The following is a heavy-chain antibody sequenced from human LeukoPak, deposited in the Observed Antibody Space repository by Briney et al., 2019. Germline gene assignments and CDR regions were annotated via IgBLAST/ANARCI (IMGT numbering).Heavy chain of an antibody. CDR3: ARGDDYGDYTGYY. CDR2: INPNSGGT. Sequence: ASVKVSCKTSGYTFTGYYIHWVRQAPGQGLEWMGWINPNSGGTNYAQKFQGRVTMTRDTSISTAYMKLSRLRPDDTAVYYCARGDDYGDYTGYYWGQGTLVTVSS. J-gene: IGHJ4*02. D-gene: IGHD4-17*01. CDR1: GYTFTGYY. V-gene: IGHV1-2*02.